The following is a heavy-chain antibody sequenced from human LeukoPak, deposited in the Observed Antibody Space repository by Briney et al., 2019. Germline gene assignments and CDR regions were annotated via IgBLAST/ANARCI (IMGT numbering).Heavy chain of an antibody. Sequence: PGGSLSLSCAASGFTFSSYSMNWVRQAPGKGLEWVSYISSSSSTRYYADSVKGRFTISRDNAKNSLYLQINSLRAEDTAVYYCARDFSSGWSSISAFDIWGQGTMVIVSS. D-gene: IGHD6-19*01. CDR2: ISSSSSTR. CDR3: ARDFSSGWSSISAFDI. V-gene: IGHV3-48*01. CDR1: GFTFSSYS. J-gene: IGHJ3*02.